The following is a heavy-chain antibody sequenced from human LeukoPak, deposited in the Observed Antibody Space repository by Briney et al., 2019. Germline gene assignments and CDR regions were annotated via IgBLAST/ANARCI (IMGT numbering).Heavy chain of an antibody. V-gene: IGHV4-39*07. Sequence: SETLSLTCTVSGGSISSSSYYWGWIRQPPGKGLEWIGTIDSSGNTYYNPSLKSRATISTDTSRSQFSLNLSSVTAADTAVYYCAREYTLYRSGWFLDYWGQGTVVTVSS. CDR3: AREYTLYRSGWFLDY. D-gene: IGHD6-19*01. CDR2: IDSSGNT. J-gene: IGHJ4*02. CDR1: GGSISSSSYY.